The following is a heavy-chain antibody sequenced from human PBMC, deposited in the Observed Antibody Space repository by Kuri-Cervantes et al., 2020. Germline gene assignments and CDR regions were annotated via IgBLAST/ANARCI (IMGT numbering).Heavy chain of an antibody. D-gene: IGHD1-26*01. Sequence: GGSLRLSCAASGFTFSSYGVHWVRQAPGKGLEWVAVIWYDGSNKYYADSVKGRFTISRDNSKNTLYLQMNSLRAEDTAVYYCARSWELLGWFDPWGQGTLVTVSS. CDR2: IWYDGSNK. CDR1: GFTFSSYG. J-gene: IGHJ5*02. V-gene: IGHV3-33*01. CDR3: ARSWELLGWFDP.